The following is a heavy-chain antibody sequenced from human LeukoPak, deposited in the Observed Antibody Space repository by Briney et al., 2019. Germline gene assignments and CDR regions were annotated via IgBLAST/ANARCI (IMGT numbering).Heavy chain of an antibody. Sequence: SETLSLTCAVYGGSFSGYYWSWIRQPPGKGLEWIGEINHSGSTNYSPSLKSRVTISVDTSKNQFSLKLSSVTAADTAVYYCARQKWRDQGGSDYWGQGTLVTVSS. CDR1: GGSFSGYY. V-gene: IGHV4-34*01. CDR3: ARQKWRDQGGSDY. CDR2: INHSGST. D-gene: IGHD5-24*01. J-gene: IGHJ4*02.